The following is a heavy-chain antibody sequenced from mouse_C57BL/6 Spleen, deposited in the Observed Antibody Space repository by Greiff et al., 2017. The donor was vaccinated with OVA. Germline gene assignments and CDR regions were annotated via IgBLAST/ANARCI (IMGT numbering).Heavy chain of an antibody. V-gene: IGHV1-55*01. Sequence: QVQLQQPGAELVKPGASVKMSCKASGYTFTSYWITWVKQRPGQGLEWIGDIYPGSGSTNYNEKFKSKATLTVDTSSSTAYMQLSSLTSEDSAVYYCARCYGSSPSYWYFDVWGTGTTVTVSS. CDR3: ARCYGSSPSYWYFDV. CDR2: IYPGSGST. D-gene: IGHD1-1*01. J-gene: IGHJ1*03. CDR1: GYTFTSYW.